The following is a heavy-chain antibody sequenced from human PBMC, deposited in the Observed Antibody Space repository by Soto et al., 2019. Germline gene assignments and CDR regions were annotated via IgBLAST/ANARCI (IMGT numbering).Heavy chain of an antibody. J-gene: IGHJ6*02. CDR1: GGSISSGGYY. V-gene: IGHV4-31*03. CDR2: IYYSGST. CDR3: ARDSSGYPSTYYYYGMDV. Sequence: QVQLQESGPGLVKPSQTLSLTCTVSGGSISSGGYYWSWIRQHPGKGLEWIGYIYYSGSTYYNPSLQGRVTISVDTSKNQFSLKLSSVTAADTAVYYCARDSSGYPSTYYYYGMDVWGQGTTVTVSS. D-gene: IGHD3-22*01.